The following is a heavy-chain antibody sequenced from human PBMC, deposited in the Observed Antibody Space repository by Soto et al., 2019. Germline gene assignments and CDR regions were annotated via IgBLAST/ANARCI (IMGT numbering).Heavy chain of an antibody. CDR3: ASTFGYSCGYGGAYYGMDV. V-gene: IGHV4-30-4*01. Sequence: PSETLSLTCTVSGGSISSGDYFWSWLRQPPGKGLEWIGSIYYSGSTYYNPSLKSRVTISVDTSKNQFSLKLSSVTAADTAVYYCASTFGYSCGYGGAYYGMDVWGQGTTVTVSS. D-gene: IGHD5-18*01. CDR2: IYYSGST. CDR1: GGSISSGDYF. J-gene: IGHJ6*02.